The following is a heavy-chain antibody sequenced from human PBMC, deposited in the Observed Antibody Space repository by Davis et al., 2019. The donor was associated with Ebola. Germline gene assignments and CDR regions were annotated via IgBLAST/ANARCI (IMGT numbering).Heavy chain of an antibody. CDR3: ARAPEYCSGGSCPLGGMDV. D-gene: IGHD2-15*01. V-gene: IGHV3-21*01. CDR1: GFTFSSYS. J-gene: IGHJ6*02. Sequence: GGSLRLSCAASGFTFSSYSMNWVRQAPGKGLEWVSSISSSSSYIYYADSVKGRFTISRDNAKKSLYLQMNSLRAEDTAVYYCARAPEYCSGGSCPLGGMDVWGQGTTVTVSS. CDR2: ISSSSSYI.